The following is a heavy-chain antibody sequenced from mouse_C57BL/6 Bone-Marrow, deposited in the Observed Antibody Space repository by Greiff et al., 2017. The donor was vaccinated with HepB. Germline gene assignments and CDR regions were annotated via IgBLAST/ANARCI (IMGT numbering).Heavy chain of an antibody. V-gene: IGHV14-4*01. D-gene: IGHD1-1*01. J-gene: IGHJ4*01. Sequence: EVQLQQSGAELVRPGASVKLSCTASGFNIKDDYMHWVKQRPEQGLEWIGWIDPENGDTEYASKFQGKATITADTSSNTAYLQLSSLTSEDTAVYYCTTIYYYGSNYAMDYWGQGTSVTVSS. CDR1: GFNIKDDY. CDR2: IDPENGDT. CDR3: TTIYYYGSNYAMDY.